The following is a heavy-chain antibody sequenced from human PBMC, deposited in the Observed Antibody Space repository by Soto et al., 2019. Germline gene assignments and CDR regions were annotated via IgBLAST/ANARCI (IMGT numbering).Heavy chain of an antibody. CDR1: GYTFTGYD. CDR2: MNPNSGNT. CDR3: AGEKVGTTGIDF. D-gene: IGHD1-26*01. V-gene: IGHV1-8*01. Sequence: QAQLVQSGAEVKKPGASVKVSCKPSGYTFTGYDINWVQQATGQGLEWMGWMNPNSGNTGYAQNFQGRVTMTRDNSITTAYMELTSLRDDDSAVYYCAGEKVGTTGIDFWGQGTLVTVSS. J-gene: IGHJ4*02.